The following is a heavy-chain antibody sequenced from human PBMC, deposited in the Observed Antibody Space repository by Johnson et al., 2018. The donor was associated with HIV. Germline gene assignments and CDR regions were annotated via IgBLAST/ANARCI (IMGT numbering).Heavy chain of an antibody. Sequence: QVQLVESGGGLVQPGGSLSLSCGASGFSVSNTYMNWVRQAPGKGLEWVAVIWYDGSNKYYADSVKGRFTISRDNSKNTLYLQMNSLRAEDTAVYYCARDRVITFGGVIGRGAFDIWGQGTMVTVSS. J-gene: IGHJ3*02. CDR2: IWYDGSNK. CDR1: GFSVSNTY. CDR3: ARDRVITFGGVIGRGAFDI. D-gene: IGHD3-16*02. V-gene: IGHV3-33*08.